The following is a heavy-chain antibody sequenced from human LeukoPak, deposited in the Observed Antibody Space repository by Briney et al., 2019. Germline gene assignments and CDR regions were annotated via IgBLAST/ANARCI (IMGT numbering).Heavy chain of an antibody. V-gene: IGHV3-23*01. CDR1: GFTLISYA. Sequence: GGYLRFSCAASGFTLISYAMSWVRQAPGPGLEWVSSISASGGRTYYADSVKGRFTISRDNYRNTLFLQMTSLGAEDTAVYYCAKGGPAGYFTKTGYYFDYWGQGTLVTVSS. CDR3: AKGGPAGYFTKTGYYFDY. J-gene: IGHJ4*02. D-gene: IGHD1-1*01. CDR2: ISASGGRT.